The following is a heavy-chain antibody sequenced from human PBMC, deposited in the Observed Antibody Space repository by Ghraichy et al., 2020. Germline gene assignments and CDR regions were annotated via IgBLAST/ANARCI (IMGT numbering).Heavy chain of an antibody. V-gene: IGHV3-23*01. D-gene: IGHD6-13*01. CDR2: ISGSGGST. CDR1: GFSFSTYA. J-gene: IGHJ6*04. Sequence: GGSLRLSCAASGFSFSTYAMSWVRQAPGRGLEWVAVISGSGGSTYYVDSVKGRFTVSRDNSKNTLYLQMNILRAEDTAVYYCAKGIAAGTSTIAYYYNGMDVWGKGTTVTVSS. CDR3: AKGIAAGTSTIAYYYNGMDV.